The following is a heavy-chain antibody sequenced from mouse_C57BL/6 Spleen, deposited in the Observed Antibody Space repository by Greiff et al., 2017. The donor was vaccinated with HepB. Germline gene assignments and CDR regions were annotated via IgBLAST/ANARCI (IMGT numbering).Heavy chain of an antibody. CDR1: GYTFTSYD. J-gene: IGHJ2*01. CDR2: IYPRDGST. Sequence: QVQLKESGPELVKPGASVKLSCKASGYTFTSYDINWVKQRPGQGLEWIGWIYPRDGSTKYNEKFKGKATLTVDTSSSTAYMELHSLTSEDSAVYFCARCPLYYYGSSFDYWGQGTTLTVSS. V-gene: IGHV1-85*01. D-gene: IGHD1-1*01. CDR3: ARCPLYYYGSSFDY.